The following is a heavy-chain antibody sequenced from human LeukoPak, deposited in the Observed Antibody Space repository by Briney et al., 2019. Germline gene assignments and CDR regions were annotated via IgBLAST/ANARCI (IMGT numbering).Heavy chain of an antibody. D-gene: IGHD3-22*01. CDR3: ARANYYYDSSGYPPGGY. V-gene: IGHV1-69*01. J-gene: IGHJ4*02. CDR2: IIPIFGTA. Sequence: ASVKVSCKASGGTFSSYAISWVRQAPGQGLEWMGGIIPIFGTANYAQKFQGRVTITADESTSTAYMELSSLRSEDTAVYYCARANYYYDSSGYPPGGYWGQGTLVTVSS. CDR1: GGTFSSYA.